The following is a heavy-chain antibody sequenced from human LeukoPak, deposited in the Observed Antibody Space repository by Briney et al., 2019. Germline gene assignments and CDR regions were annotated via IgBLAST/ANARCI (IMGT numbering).Heavy chain of an antibody. V-gene: IGHV1-3*01. CDR1: GYTFTSYA. Sequence: ASVKVSCKASGYTFTSYAMHWVRQAPGQRLEWMGWINAGNGNTKYSQKFQGRATITRDTSTSTVYMELSRLRSADPAVYSCARDRFEIGPDFDYWGQGTLVTVSS. CDR2: INAGNGNT. D-gene: IGHD3-10*01. CDR3: ARDRFEIGPDFDY. J-gene: IGHJ4*02.